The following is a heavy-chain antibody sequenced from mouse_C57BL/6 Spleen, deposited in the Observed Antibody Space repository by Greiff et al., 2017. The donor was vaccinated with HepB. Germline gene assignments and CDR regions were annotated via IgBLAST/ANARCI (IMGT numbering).Heavy chain of an antibody. CDR1: GFTFSSYA. CDR2: ISDGGSYT. CDR3: AREGDYSNYLYYFDY. Sequence: EVKLQESGGGLVKPGGSLKLSCAASGFTFSSYAMSWVRQTPEKRLEWVATISDGGSYTYYPDNVKGRFTISRDNAKNNLYLQMSHLKSEDTAMYYCAREGDYSNYLYYFDYWGQGTTLTVSS. V-gene: IGHV5-4*01. D-gene: IGHD2-5*01. J-gene: IGHJ2*01.